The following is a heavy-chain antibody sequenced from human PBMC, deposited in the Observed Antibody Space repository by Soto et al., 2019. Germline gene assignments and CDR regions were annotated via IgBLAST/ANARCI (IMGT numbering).Heavy chain of an antibody. D-gene: IGHD4-17*01. V-gene: IGHV4-34*01. CDR2: INHSGST. CDR1: GGSFSGYY. Sequence: SETLSLTCAVYGGSFSGYYWSWIRQPPGKGLEWIGEINHSGSTNYNPSLKSRVTISVDTSKNQFSLKLSSVTAADTAVYYCARVGPIRTPTVTRYYYYYMDVWGKGTTVTLSS. CDR3: ARVGPIRTPTVTRYYYYYMDV. J-gene: IGHJ6*03.